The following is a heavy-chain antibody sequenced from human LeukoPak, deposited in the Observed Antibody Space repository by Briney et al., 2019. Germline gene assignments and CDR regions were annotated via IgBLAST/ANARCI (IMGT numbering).Heavy chain of an antibody. CDR3: ARGVSYDDSSGYYNEYFQH. V-gene: IGHV4-59*08. D-gene: IGHD3-22*01. CDR1: GCSLSSYY. CDR2: IYYSGST. Sequence: PSETLSLTCIVSGCSLSSYYWSWIRQPPGKGLEWIGYIYYSGSTNYNPSLKSRVTISVDTSKNQFSLKLSSVTAADTAVFYCARGVSYDDSSGYYNEYFQHWGQGTLVTVSS. J-gene: IGHJ1*01.